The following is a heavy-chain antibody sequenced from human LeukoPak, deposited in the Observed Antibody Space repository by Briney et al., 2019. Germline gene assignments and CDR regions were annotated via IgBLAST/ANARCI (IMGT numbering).Heavy chain of an antibody. J-gene: IGHJ2*01. CDR2: IYHSGST. CDR3: ARDPYSYGPRYWYFDL. CDR1: GGSISSSNW. D-gene: IGHD5-18*01. V-gene: IGHV4-4*02. Sequence: PSGTLSLTCAASGGSISSSNWWSWVRQPPGKGLEWIGEIYHSGSTNYNPSLKSRVTISVDKSKNQFSLKLSSVTAADTAVYYCARDPYSYGPRYWYFDLWGRGTLVTVSS.